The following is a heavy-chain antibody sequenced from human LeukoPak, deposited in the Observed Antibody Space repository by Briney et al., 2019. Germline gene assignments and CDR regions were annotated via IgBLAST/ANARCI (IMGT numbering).Heavy chain of an antibody. CDR1: GGSISSYY. D-gene: IGHD6-19*01. Sequence: SETLSLTCSVSGGSISSYYWSRIRQPPGKGLEWIGYIYYSGSTNYNPSLESRVTISVDTSKNQFSLKLSSVTAADTAVYYCARRAVAGEVVDYWGQGTLVTVSS. V-gene: IGHV4-59*12. CDR2: IYYSGST. J-gene: IGHJ4*02. CDR3: ARRAVAGEVVDY.